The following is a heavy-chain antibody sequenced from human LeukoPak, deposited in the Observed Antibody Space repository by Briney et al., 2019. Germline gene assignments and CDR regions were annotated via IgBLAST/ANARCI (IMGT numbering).Heavy chain of an antibody. J-gene: IGHJ4*02. V-gene: IGHV3-49*03. D-gene: IGHD3-9*01. CDR2: IRSKAYGGTT. Sequence: LLGGSLRLSCTASGFTFGDYAMSWFRQAPGKGLEWVGFIRSKAYGGTTEYAASVKGRFTISRDDSKSIAYLQMNSLKTEDTAVYYCTRPHYDILTGHTPYYFDYWGQGTLVTVSS. CDR1: GFTFGDYA. CDR3: TRPHYDILTGHTPYYFDY.